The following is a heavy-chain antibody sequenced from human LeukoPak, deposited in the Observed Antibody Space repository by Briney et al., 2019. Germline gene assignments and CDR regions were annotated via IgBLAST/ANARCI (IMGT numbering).Heavy chain of an antibody. CDR1: GYTFTSYY. CDR3: ARKNNNYYDSSGYYYY. D-gene: IGHD3-22*01. V-gene: IGHV1-46*01. Sequence: ASVKVSCKASGYTFTSYYMHWVRQAPGQGLEWMGLINPSGGSTSYAQKFQGRVTMTRDTSTSTVYMELSSLRSEDTAVYYCARKNNNYYDSSGYYYYWGQGTLVTVSS. CDR2: INPSGGST. J-gene: IGHJ4*02.